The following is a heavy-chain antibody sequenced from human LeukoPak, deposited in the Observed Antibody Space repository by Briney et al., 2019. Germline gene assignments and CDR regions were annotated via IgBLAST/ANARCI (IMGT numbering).Heavy chain of an antibody. J-gene: IGHJ4*02. CDR2: INHSGST. D-gene: IGHD3-22*01. Sequence: SETLSLTCAVYGGSFSGYYWSWIRQPPGKGLEWIGEINHSGSTNYNPSLKSRVTISVDTSKNQFSLKLSSVTAADTAVYYCARGLWRYYDSSAKGYFDYWGQGTLVTVSS. CDR1: GGSFSGYY. CDR3: ARGLWRYYDSSAKGYFDY. V-gene: IGHV4-34*01.